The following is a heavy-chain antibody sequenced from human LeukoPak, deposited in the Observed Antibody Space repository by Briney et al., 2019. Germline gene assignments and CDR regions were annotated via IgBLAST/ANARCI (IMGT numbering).Heavy chain of an antibody. Sequence: SETLSLTCAVYGGSFSGYYWGWIRQPPGKGLQWIGEITHNGYTNYNPALKSRVTISIDTSKNEFSLKVSSVTAADMAIYYCAASGGPVNWFDPWGQGTLVTVSS. V-gene: IGHV4-34*01. CDR1: GGSFSGYY. D-gene: IGHD3-10*01. J-gene: IGHJ5*02. CDR2: ITHNGYT. CDR3: AASGGPVNWFDP.